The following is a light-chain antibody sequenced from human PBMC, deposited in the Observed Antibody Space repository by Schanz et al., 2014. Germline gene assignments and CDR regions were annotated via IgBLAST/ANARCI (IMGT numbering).Light chain of an antibody. CDR3: SSYTSSSTL. J-gene: IGLJ2*01. V-gene: IGLV2-8*01. Sequence: QSALTQPPSASGSPGQSVTISCTGTSSDVGGYNYVSWYQQHPGKAPKLMIYEVSERPSGVPDRFSGSKSGNTASLTVSGLQAEDEADYYCSSYTSSSTLFGGGTKLTVL. CDR2: EVS. CDR1: SSDVGGYNY.